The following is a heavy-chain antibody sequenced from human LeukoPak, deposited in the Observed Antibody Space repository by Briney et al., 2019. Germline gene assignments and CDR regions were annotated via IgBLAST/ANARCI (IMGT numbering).Heavy chain of an antibody. J-gene: IGHJ3*02. Sequence: VASVKVSCKVSGYTLTELSMHWVRQAPGKGLEWMGGFDPEDGETIYAQKFQGRVTMTEDTSTDTAYMELSSLRSEDTAVYYCATDRPTIGYCSGGSCYSGAAFDIWGQGTMVTVSS. D-gene: IGHD2-15*01. CDR1: GYTLTELS. CDR3: ATDRPTIGYCSGGSCYSGAAFDI. V-gene: IGHV1-24*01. CDR2: FDPEDGET.